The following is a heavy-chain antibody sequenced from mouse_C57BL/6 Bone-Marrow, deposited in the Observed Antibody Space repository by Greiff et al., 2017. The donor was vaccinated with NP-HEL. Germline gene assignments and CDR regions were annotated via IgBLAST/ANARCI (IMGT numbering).Heavy chain of an antibody. V-gene: IGHV1-64*01. J-gene: IGHJ4*01. D-gene: IGHD2-4*01. CDR1: GYTFTSYW. Sequence: VQLQQPGAELVKPGASVKLSCKASGYTFTSYWMHWVKQRPGQGLEWIGMIHPNSGSTNYNEKFKSKATLTVDKSSSTAYMQLSSLTSEDSAVYYCASYYDYDMDAMDYWGQGTSVTVSS. CDR2: IHPNSGST. CDR3: ASYYDYDMDAMDY.